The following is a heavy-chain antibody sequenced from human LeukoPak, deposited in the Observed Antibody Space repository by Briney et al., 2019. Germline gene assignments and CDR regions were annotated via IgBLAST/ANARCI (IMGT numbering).Heavy chain of an antibody. Sequence: GGSLRLSCAASGFTFSNYAMSWVRQAPGRGLEWVSTSSESGSATRYADSVKGRFTISRDNSKSTLYLQLNSLRPEDTAVYYCASGDYFGSGSPGYYFDYWGQGTLVTVSS. CDR3: ASGDYFGSGSPGYYFDY. CDR2: SSESGSAT. J-gene: IGHJ4*02. CDR1: GFTFSNYA. V-gene: IGHV3-23*01. D-gene: IGHD3-10*01.